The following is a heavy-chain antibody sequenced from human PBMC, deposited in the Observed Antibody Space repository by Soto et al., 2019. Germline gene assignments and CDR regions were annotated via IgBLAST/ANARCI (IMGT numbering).Heavy chain of an antibody. CDR3: ARRMRAAGTRDAFDI. D-gene: IGHD6-13*01. CDR2: IIPIFGTA. J-gene: IGHJ3*02. V-gene: IGHV1-69*13. Sequence: SVKVSCKASGGTLSSYAISWVRQAPGQGLEWMGGIIPIFGTANYAQKFQGRVTITADESTSTAYMELSSLRSEDTAVYYCARRMRAAGTRDAFDIWGQGTMVTVSS. CDR1: GGTLSSYA.